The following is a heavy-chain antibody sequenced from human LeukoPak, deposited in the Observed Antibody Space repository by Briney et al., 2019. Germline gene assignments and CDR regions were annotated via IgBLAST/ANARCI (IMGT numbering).Heavy chain of an antibody. V-gene: IGHV3-74*03. D-gene: IGHD5-18*01. CDR3: ARDRRYSYFSDY. Sequence: GGSLRLSCAASGFTFSSFWMRWVRQAPGKGLVWVSRIQTDGSSTTYADSVKGRFTISRDNAKNTLYLQMNSLRAEDTAVYYCARDRRYSYFSDYWGQGTLVTVSS. CDR1: GFTFSSFW. J-gene: IGHJ4*02. CDR2: IQTDGSST.